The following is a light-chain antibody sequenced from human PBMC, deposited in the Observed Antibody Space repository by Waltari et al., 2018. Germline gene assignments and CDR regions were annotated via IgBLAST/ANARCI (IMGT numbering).Light chain of an antibody. V-gene: IGKV3-11*01. CDR1: QSVATY. Sequence: VLTQSPGPLSLFTGERATLSCRASQSVATYLAWFQQRPGQAPRLLIYDGNNRPTGIPSRFSGSGYGTAFTLTISSLEPEDFAVYYCQQRTDWLYTFGQGTKLEIK. CDR3: QQRTDWLYT. J-gene: IGKJ2*01. CDR2: DGN.